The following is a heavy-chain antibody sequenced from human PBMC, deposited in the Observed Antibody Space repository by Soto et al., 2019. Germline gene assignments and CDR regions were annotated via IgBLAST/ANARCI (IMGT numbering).Heavy chain of an antibody. CDR2: ISYDGSNK. J-gene: IGHJ6*02. V-gene: IGHV3-30*18. CDR3: AKSGLGIYYYYGMDV. D-gene: IGHD7-27*01. Sequence: GGSLRLSCAASGFTFSSYVMHWVRQAPGKGLEWVAVISYDGSNKYYADSVKGRFTISRDNSKNTLYLQMNSLRAEDTAVYYCAKSGLGIYYYYGMDVWGQGTTVTVSS. CDR1: GFTFSSYV.